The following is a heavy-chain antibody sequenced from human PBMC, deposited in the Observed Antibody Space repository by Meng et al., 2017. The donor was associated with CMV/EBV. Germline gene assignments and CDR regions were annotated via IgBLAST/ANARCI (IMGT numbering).Heavy chain of an antibody. Sequence: ESLKISCAASGFTFSSYWMSWVRQAPGKGLEWVANIKQDGSEKYYVDSVKGRFTISRDNAKNSLYLQMNSLRAEDTAVYYCARGTKYHLRRWFDYWGQGTLVTVSS. CDR2: IKQDGSEK. V-gene: IGHV3-7*01. CDR3: ARGTKYHLRRWFDY. D-gene: IGHD2-2*01. J-gene: IGHJ4*02. CDR1: GFTFSSYW.